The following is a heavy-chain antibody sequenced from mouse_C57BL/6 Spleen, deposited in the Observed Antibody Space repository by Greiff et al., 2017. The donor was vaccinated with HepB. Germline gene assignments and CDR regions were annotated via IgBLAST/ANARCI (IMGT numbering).Heavy chain of an antibody. D-gene: IGHD2-1*01. Sequence: EVQLQESGPELVKPGDSVKISCKASGYSFTGYFMNWVMQSHGKSLEWIGRINPYNGDTFYNQKFKGKATLTVDKSSSTAHMELRSQTSEDSAVYYCARGNTYYAMDYWGQGTSVTVSS. CDR2: INPYNGDT. CDR1: GYSFTGYF. CDR3: ARGNTYYAMDY. V-gene: IGHV1-20*01. J-gene: IGHJ4*01.